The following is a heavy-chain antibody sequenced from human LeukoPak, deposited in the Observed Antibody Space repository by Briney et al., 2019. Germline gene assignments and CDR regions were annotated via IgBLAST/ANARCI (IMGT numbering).Heavy chain of an antibody. J-gene: IGHJ5*01. CDR1: GFTFSNYW. CDR3: AKGMSVAANWFDS. CDR2: INQEGSVK. V-gene: IGHV3-7*05. D-gene: IGHD6-19*01. Sequence: PGGSLRVSCAASGFTFSNYWMNWVRQAPGKGLEWVANINQEGSVKYYVDSVKGRFTISRDNAKNSLYLQMDSLRGDDTAVYYCAKGMSVAANWFDSWGQGTLVTVSS.